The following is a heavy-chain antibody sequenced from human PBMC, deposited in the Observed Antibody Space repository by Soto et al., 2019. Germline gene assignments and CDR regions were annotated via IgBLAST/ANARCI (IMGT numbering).Heavy chain of an antibody. V-gene: IGHV4-34*01. CDR2: INHSGST. J-gene: IGHJ6*02. D-gene: IGHD3-10*01. Sequence: LALTCASYGGSVRCYGGGGIRQPPGKGLEWIGEINHSGSTNYNPSLKSRVTISVDTSKNQFSLKLSSVTAADTAVYYCARWDYGSGGYVLYYYPGSAVWGQGTTVPV. CDR3: ARWDYGSGGYVLYYYPGSAV. CDR1: GGSVRCYG.